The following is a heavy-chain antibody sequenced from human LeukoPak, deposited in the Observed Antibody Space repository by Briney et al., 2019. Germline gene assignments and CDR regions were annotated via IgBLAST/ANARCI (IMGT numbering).Heavy chain of an antibody. D-gene: IGHD3-10*01. CDR2: INDGRTT. CDR3: ARYVVDGSGKYYFDY. V-gene: IGHV4-39*01. CDR1: GGSISNTEYC. J-gene: IGHJ4*02. Sequence: KASETLSLTCTVSGGSISNTEYCWSWIRQPPGKELESIGSINDGRTTYYTPSLKSRVAICVDTTKNQFSLRLSSVTAANTADYLCARYVVDGSGKYYFDYWGEGSLVTVP.